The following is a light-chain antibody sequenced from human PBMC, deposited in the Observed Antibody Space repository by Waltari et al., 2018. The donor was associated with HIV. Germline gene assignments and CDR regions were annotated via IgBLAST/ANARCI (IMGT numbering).Light chain of an antibody. CDR3: ASFTGDNTVI. J-gene: IGLJ2*01. CDR2: DVD. V-gene: IGLV2-14*03. CDR1: DIAFGLYTF. Sequence: AVTQPASVSGLPGQSTTISCTAADIAFGLYTFVSWYQQHSGQPPRLILYDVDSRASGVSDRFSGSMSGNTASLTISGLRAEDEGHYYCASFTGDNTVIFGGGTEVTVL.